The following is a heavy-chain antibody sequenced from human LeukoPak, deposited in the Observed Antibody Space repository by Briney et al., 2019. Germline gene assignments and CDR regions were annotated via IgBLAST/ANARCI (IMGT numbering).Heavy chain of an antibody. D-gene: IGHD3-10*01. V-gene: IGHV3-23*01. CDR3: AKVAHYYYGSESYYFFEH. CDR1: GFTFSSYA. Sequence: GGSLRLSCAASGFTFSSYAMSWVRQAPGKGLEWVSAISGSGGSTYYADSVKGRFTISRDNAKNSLYLQMNSLRVEDTATYYCAKVAHYYYGSESYYFFEHWGQGTPVTASS. J-gene: IGHJ4*02. CDR2: ISGSGGST.